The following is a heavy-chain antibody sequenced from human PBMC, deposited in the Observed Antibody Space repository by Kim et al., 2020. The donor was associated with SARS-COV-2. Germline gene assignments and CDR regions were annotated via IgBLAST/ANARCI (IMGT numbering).Heavy chain of an antibody. Sequence: SETLSLTCTVSGGSVSSGSYYWSWLRQPPGKGLEWIGYIYYSGSTNYNPSLKRRVTISVDTSKNQFSLKLSSVTAADTAVYYCARGGVAVAGTPTDYWGQGTLVTVSS. D-gene: IGHD6-19*01. CDR2: IYYSGST. CDR1: GGSVSSGSYY. CDR3: ARGGVAVAGTPTDY. J-gene: IGHJ4*02. V-gene: IGHV4-61*01.